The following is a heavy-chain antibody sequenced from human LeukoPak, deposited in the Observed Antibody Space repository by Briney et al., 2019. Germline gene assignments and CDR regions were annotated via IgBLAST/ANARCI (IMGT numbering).Heavy chain of an antibody. J-gene: IGHJ4*02. V-gene: IGHV3-21*01. CDR3: ARDQGSAIAVAGGDFDY. CDR2: ISSSSSYI. CDR1: GFTFSSYS. D-gene: IGHD6-19*01. Sequence: GGSLRLSCAASGFTFSSYSMNCVRQAPGKGLEWVSSISSSSSYIYYADSVKGRFTISRDNAKNSLYLQMNSLRAEDTAVYYCARDQGSAIAVAGGDFDYWGQGTLVTVSS.